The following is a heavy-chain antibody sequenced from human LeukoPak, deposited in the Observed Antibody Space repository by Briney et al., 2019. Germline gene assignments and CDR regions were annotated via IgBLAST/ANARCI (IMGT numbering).Heavy chain of an antibody. V-gene: IGHV4-4*07. CDR2: IYSSGST. D-gene: IGHD6-19*01. CDR3: ARDLGMAVALPFDP. CDR1: GGSISSYY. J-gene: IGHJ5*02. Sequence: SETLSLTXTVSGGSISSYYWSWIRQPAGKGLEWIGRIYSSGSTNYNPSLKSRVTMSVDTPKNQFSLKLSSVTGADTAVYYCARDLGMAVALPFDPWGQGTLVTVSS.